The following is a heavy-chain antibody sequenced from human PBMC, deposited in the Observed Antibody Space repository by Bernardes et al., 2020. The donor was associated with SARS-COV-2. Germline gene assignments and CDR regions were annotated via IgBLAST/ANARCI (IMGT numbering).Heavy chain of an antibody. D-gene: IGHD5-18*01. CDR2: LRHHGDEK. Sequence: GGSLRLSCSASGFDFDASWMNWVRQAPGQGLEWVANLRHHGDEKYYADSVKGRFTISRDSAKKSVYLHMNGLRVEDTALYYCVKDGYNYGDSFDYWGQGTLVTVSS. V-gene: IGHV3-7*04. J-gene: IGHJ4*02. CDR3: VKDGYNYGDSFDY. CDR1: GFDFDASW.